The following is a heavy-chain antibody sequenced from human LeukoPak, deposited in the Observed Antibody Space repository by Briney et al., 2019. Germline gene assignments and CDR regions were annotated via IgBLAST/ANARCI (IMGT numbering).Heavy chain of an antibody. CDR3: ARDERWIQFNY. D-gene: IGHD5-18*01. J-gene: IGHJ4*02. CDR1: GFTLSNYG. V-gene: IGHV3-23*01. Sequence: PGGSLRLSCVASGFTLSNYGMNSVRQAPGKGREWGSGIVGSVVTTYYADSVRGRFTISRDNSTNTLHLHMNSLRAQDTAIYYCARDERWIQFNYWGQGTLVTVSS. CDR2: IVGSVVTT.